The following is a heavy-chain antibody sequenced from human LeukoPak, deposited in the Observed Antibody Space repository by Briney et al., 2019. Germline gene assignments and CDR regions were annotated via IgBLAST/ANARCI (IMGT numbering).Heavy chain of an antibody. CDR2: ITGKNGNT. CDR3: PSVKERVGLAGPRNWFDP. V-gene: IGHV1-18*01. J-gene: IGHJ5*02. D-gene: IGHD6-19*01. Sequence: ASVKVSCKASGYIFSLYGISWVRQAPGQGLEWMGWITGKNGNTNYTEKLQGRVTMTMDTYTTTAYMELKSLRSDDTATYYCPSVKERVGLAGPRNWFDPWGQGTLIIVSS. CDR1: GYIFSLYG.